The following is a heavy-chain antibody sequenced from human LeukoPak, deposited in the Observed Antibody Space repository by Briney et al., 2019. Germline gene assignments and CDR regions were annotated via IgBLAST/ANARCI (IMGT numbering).Heavy chain of an antibody. CDR2: INSDGSST. D-gene: IGHD3-3*01. Sequence: GGSLRLSCAASGFTFSSYWMHWVRQAPGKGLVWVSRINSDGSSTSYADSVKGRLTISRDNAKNTLYLQMNSLRAEDTAVYYCAREVKYYDFWSGYYYYYMDVWGKGTTVTVSS. V-gene: IGHV3-74*01. CDR3: AREVKYYDFWSGYYYYYMDV. J-gene: IGHJ6*03. CDR1: GFTFSSYW.